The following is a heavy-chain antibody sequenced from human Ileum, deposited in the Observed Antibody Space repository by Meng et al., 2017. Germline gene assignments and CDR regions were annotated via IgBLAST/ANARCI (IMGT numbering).Heavy chain of an antibody. CDR2: IYYSGST. CDR3: ARDRDSSGYYPY. Sequence: QVQLQESGPGLVKPAHTPSLTCTVSGGSISSGDYYWSWIRQPPGKGLEWIGYIYYSGSTYYNPSLKSRLTISVDTSKNQFSLKLSSVTAADTAVYYCARDRDSSGYYPYWGQGTLVTVSS. D-gene: IGHD3-22*01. J-gene: IGHJ4*02. CDR1: GGSISSGDYY. V-gene: IGHV4-30-4*01.